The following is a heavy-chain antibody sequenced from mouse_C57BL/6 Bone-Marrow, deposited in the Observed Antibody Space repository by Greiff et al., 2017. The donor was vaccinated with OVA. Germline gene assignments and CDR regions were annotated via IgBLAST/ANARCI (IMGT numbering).Heavy chain of an antibody. J-gene: IGHJ1*03. V-gene: IGHV5-6*01. D-gene: IGHD4-1*01. CDR1: GFTFSSYG. CDR2: ISSGGSYT. CDR3: ARLTGTFWYFDV. Sequence: EVHLVESGGDLVKPGGSLKLSCAASGFTFSSYGMSWVRQTPDKRLEWVATISSGGSYTYYPDSVKGRFTISRDNAKNTLYLQMSSLKSEDTAMYYCARLTGTFWYFDVWGTGTTVTVSS.